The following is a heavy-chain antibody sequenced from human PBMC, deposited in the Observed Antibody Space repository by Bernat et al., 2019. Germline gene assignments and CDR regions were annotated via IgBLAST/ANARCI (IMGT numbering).Heavy chain of an antibody. CDR2: ISGSGGST. J-gene: IGHJ4*02. V-gene: IGHV3-23*04. Sequence: EVQLVESGGGLVQPGGSLRLSCAASGFTFSSYAMSWVRQAPGKGLEWVSAISGSGGSTYYADSVKGRFNIYRDKSENTLYLQMNRLRAEDRAVYYCASSLTTQSVYWGQGTLVTVSS. CDR3: ASSLTTQSVY. CDR1: GFTFSSYA. D-gene: IGHD4-11*01.